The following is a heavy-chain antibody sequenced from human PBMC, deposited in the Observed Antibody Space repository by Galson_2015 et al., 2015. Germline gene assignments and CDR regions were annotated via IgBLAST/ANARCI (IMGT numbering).Heavy chain of an antibody. Sequence: SLRLSCAASGFTFSIYAMSWVRQAPGKGLEWVSTLGNDIYYADSVKGRFTISRDNSKNTLYLQMNSLRAEDTAIYYCAKDYVAGNGNYDPFDSRGQGTLVTVSS. D-gene: IGHD1-7*01. CDR1: GFTFSIYA. V-gene: IGHV3-23*01. CDR2: LGNDI. J-gene: IGHJ4*02. CDR3: AKDYVAGNGNYDPFDS.